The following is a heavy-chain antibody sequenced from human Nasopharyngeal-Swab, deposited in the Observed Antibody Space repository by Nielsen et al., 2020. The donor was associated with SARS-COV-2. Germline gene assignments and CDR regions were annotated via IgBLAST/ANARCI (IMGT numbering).Heavy chain of an antibody. D-gene: IGHD3-10*01. CDR3: ARDRMWFGELFYFDY. V-gene: IGHV3-23*01. Sequence: GGSLRLSCIASGFTFNIYAMAWVRRTPGRGLQWVSGISASGGSTYYTDSVKGRFTISRDNSKNTLYLQMNSLRAEDTAVYYCARDRMWFGELFYFDYWGQGTLVTVSS. J-gene: IGHJ4*02. CDR2: ISASGGST. CDR1: GFTFNIYA.